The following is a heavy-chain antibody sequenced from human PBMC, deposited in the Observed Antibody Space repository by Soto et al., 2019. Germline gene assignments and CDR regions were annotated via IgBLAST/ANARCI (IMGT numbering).Heavy chain of an antibody. J-gene: IGHJ5*02. D-gene: IGHD6-19*01. V-gene: IGHV3-48*02. CDR3: ARERGEYDSGWDIDR. CDR1: GFSFSSHS. Sequence: EVQLVESGGGLVQPGGSLRLSCVGSGFSFSSHSFNWVRQAPGQGLEWVAYISSRSSLILYADSVRGRFVISRDNALNTLYLQMNSPRDEDTALYYCARERGEYDSGWDIDRWGQGTPVTVSS. CDR2: ISSRSSLI.